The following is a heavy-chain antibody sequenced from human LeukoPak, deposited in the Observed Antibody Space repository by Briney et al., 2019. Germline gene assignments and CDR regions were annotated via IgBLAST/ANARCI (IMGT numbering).Heavy chain of an antibody. CDR3: ATDRGTQLWSAFDH. D-gene: IGHD5-18*01. Sequence: ASVQVSCKVSGYAHTDLSIHWVRQAPGKGLEWMGGFDPEEGETIYAQNFQGRVTMTEDTSTDTAYMELSSLRSEDTAVYYCATDRGTQLWSAFDHWGQGTLVTVSS. CDR1: GYAHTDLS. J-gene: IGHJ4*02. CDR2: FDPEEGET. V-gene: IGHV1-24*01.